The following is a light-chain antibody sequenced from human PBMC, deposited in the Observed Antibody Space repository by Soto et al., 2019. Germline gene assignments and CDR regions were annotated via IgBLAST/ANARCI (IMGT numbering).Light chain of an antibody. CDR2: DVN. V-gene: IGLV2-8*01. J-gene: IGLJ1*01. CDR1: NSDVGGYNY. CDR3: SSYSGSVSFV. Sequence: QSALTQPPSASGSLGQSVTISCTGTNSDVGGYNYVSWYQQRPGRAPKLIIYDVNKWPSGVPARFFGSKSGYTASLTVSGLRAEDEADYYCSSYSGSVSFVFGTGTELTVL.